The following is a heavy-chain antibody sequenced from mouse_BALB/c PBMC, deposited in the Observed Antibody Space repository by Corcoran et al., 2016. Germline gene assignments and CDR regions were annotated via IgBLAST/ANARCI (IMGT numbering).Heavy chain of an antibody. CDR2: ISYDGSN. Sequence: DVQLQESGPGLVKPSQSLSLTCSVTGYSITSGYYWNWIRQFPGNKLEWMGYISYDGSNNYNPSLKNRISITRDTSKNQFFLKLNSVTTEDTATYYCAREGYGSTWYFDVWGAGTTVTVSS. D-gene: IGHD1-1*01. V-gene: IGHV3-6*02. CDR1: GYSITSGYY. J-gene: IGHJ1*01. CDR3: AREGYGSTWYFDV.